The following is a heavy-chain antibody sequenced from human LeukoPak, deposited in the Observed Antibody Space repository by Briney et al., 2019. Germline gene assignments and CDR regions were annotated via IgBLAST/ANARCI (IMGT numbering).Heavy chain of an antibody. CDR2: ISAYNGNT. CDR3: ARRSRYCSSTSCYDYFDY. CDR1: GYTFTSYG. V-gene: IGHV1-18*01. Sequence: GASVTVSCKASGYTFTSYGISWVRQAPGQGLEWMGWISAYNGNTNYAQKLQGRVTMTTDTSTSTAYMELRSLRSDDTAVYYCARRSRYCSSTSCYDYFDYWGQGTLVTVSS. D-gene: IGHD2-2*01. J-gene: IGHJ4*02.